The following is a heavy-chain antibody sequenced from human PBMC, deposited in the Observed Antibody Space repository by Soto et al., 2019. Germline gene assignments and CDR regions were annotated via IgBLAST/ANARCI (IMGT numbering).Heavy chain of an antibody. CDR3: GRVLVAATRNTGHDY. CDR2: IDYNGVT. Sequence: SETLSLTCSVSGVSISISDYYLAWIRQPPGKGLEWIGSIDYNGVTYSNPSLKGRVTISKDTSKNKFSLQLTSVTAADTAFYYCGRVLVAATRNTGHDYWGQGTQVTVSS. CDR1: GVSISISDYY. D-gene: IGHD2-15*01. V-gene: IGHV4-39*02. J-gene: IGHJ4*02.